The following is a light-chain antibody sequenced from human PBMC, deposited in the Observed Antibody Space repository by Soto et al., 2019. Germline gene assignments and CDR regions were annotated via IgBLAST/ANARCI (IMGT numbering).Light chain of an antibody. CDR1: QSVSSTY. Sequence: ESVLTQAPGTLSLSPEERATLSCRASQSVSSTYIAWYQQNPGQAPRLLIYGASNRATGIPDRFSGSGSGTDFTLTISRLEPEDFAVYFCQQYGRSPPFTFGQGT. CDR3: QQYGRSPPFT. CDR2: GAS. V-gene: IGKV3-20*01. J-gene: IGKJ2*01.